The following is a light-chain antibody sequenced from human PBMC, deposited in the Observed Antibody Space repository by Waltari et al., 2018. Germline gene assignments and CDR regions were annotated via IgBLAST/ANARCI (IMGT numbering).Light chain of an antibody. CDR3: QQRSKWPPT. V-gene: IGKV3-11*01. Sequence: EVVLTQSPATLSLSPGARATLSCRASQSVSSSLAWYQQKPGQSPRLLIYDAFNRATGIPARFSGSGSGTDFTLTIGSLEPEDFAVYYCQQRSKWPPTFGQGTKVEIK. J-gene: IGKJ1*01. CDR2: DAF. CDR1: QSVSSS.